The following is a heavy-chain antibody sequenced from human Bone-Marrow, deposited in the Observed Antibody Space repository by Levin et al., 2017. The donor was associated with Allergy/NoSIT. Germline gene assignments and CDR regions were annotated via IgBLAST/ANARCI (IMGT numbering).Heavy chain of an antibody. D-gene: IGHD3-10*01. V-gene: IGHV1-2*02. CDR2: IDPNNGDT. CDR1: GYMFSGHY. Sequence: VASVKVSCKASGYMFSGHYIHWVRQAPGQGLEWIGWIDPNNGDTKYAEVIQGRIILARDTSTSTAYLQVNSLRSDDTAGYYCARGGSGTYPNYFHYGMDVWGQGTTV. J-gene: IGHJ6*02. CDR3: ARGGSGTYPNYFHYGMDV.